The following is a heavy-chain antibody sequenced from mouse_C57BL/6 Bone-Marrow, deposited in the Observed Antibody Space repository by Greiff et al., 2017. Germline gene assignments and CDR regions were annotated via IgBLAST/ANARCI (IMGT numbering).Heavy chain of an antibody. CDR3: ARESYGNYAYWYFDV. V-gene: IGHV1-50*01. J-gene: IGHJ1*03. CDR2: IDPSDSYT. CDR1: GYTFPSYW. Sequence: QVQLQQPGAELVKPGASVKLSCKASGYTFPSYWMQWVKQRPGQGLEWIGEIDPSDSYTNYNKKFKGKATLTVDTSSSTAYMQLSSLTSEDSAVYYCARESYGNYAYWYFDVWGTGTTVTVSS. D-gene: IGHD2-1*01.